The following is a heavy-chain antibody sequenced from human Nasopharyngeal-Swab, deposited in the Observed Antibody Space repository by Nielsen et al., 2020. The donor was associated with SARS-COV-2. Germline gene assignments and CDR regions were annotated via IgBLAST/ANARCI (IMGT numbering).Heavy chain of an antibody. Sequence: GEYLKISCAASGFTFPSYSMNWVRQAPGKGLEWVSSISPSGAYIFYADSVQGRFTISRDNTKNSLYLEMNSLRADATALNSCARGPAAEAYCGGDCFSEYFFDSWRQGTWVTVSS. CDR3: ARGPAAEAYCGGDCFSEYFFDS. CDR2: ISPSGAYI. D-gene: IGHD2-21*02. CDR1: GFTFPSYS. J-gene: IGHJ4*02. V-gene: IGHV3-21*01.